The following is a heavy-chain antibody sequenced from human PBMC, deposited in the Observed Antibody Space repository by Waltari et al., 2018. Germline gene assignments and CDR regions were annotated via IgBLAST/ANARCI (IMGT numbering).Heavy chain of an antibody. CDR3: ARRRLRLGVFDY. D-gene: IGHD3-16*01. CDR1: GYTFTGHY. CDR2: INTKSGGT. Sequence: QVQLVQSGAEVKKPGASVKVSCKASGYTFTGHYMHWVRQAPGQGLEWMGRINTKSGGTNYAQQFQGMVTMTRDTSSSTAYMELSRLRSDDTAVYYCARRRLRLGVFDYWGQGTLVTVSS. J-gene: IGHJ4*02. V-gene: IGHV1-2*06.